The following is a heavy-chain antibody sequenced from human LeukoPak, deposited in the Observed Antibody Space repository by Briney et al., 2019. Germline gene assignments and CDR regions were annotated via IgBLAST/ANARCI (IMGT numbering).Heavy chain of an antibody. D-gene: IGHD2-2*01. CDR3: ARDRCSSSICYLFDY. CDR1: GGTFSSNA. V-gene: IGHV1-69*05. J-gene: IGHJ4*02. CDR2: IIPIPGTT. Sequence: SVKVSCKASGGTFSSNAINWVRQAPGQGFEWMGGIIPIPGTTNFAQKFQGRVTITTDESRSTTYMELSSLTSEDTAVYYCARDRCSSSICYLFDYWGQGALVTVSS.